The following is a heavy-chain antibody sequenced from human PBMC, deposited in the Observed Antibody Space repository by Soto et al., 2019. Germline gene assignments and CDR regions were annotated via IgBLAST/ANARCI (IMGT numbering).Heavy chain of an antibody. CDR3: ARLRHIVVVTAHENWYFDL. Sequence: PSETLSLTCTVSGGSISSSSYYWGWIRQPPGKGLEWIGSIYYSGSTYYNPSLKSRVTISVDTSKNQFSLKLSSVTAADTAVYYCARLRHIVVVTAHENWYFDLWGRGTLVTVS. CDR2: IYYSGST. CDR1: GGSISSSSYY. D-gene: IGHD2-21*02. J-gene: IGHJ2*01. V-gene: IGHV4-39*01.